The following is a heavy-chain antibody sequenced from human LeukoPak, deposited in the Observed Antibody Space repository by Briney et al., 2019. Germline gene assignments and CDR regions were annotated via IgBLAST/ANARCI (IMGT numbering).Heavy chain of an antibody. CDR3: ARDRSGYYGMDV. J-gene: IGHJ6*02. D-gene: IGHD1-26*01. CDR2: ITTSGAII. Sequence: GGSLRLSCAASGFTFSSYEMNWVRQAPGKGLEWLSYITTSGAIISYADPVKGRFTISRDNAKNSLYLQMNSLRAKDTAVYYCARDRSGYYGMDVWGQGTTVTVSS. CDR1: GFTFSSYE. V-gene: IGHV3-48*03.